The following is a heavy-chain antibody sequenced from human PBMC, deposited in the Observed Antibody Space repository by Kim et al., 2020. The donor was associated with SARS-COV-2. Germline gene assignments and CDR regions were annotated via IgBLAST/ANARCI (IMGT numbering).Heavy chain of an antibody. D-gene: IGHD2-2*01. V-gene: IGHV3-21*01. J-gene: IGHJ6*02. Sequence: GGSLRLSCAVSGFTFSTFGMIWVRQAPGKGLEWVSSIDISSSFIYYADSVKGRFTISRDNAKNSLYLQMNSLSAEDTGVYYCVRDQTPSSPDIYDYYAMVVWGEGTTLT. CDR1: GFTFSTFG. CDR3: VRDQTPSSPDIYDYYAMVV. CDR2: IDISSSFI.